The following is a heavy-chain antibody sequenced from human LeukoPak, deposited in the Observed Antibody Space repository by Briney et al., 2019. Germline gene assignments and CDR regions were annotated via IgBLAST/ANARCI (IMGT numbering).Heavy chain of an antibody. V-gene: IGHV1-8*01. CDR3: ARGGTEVLWPDY. D-gene: IGHD2-21*01. CDR1: GYTLIHYD. Sequence: ASVKVSYKASGYTLIHYDINLVRQATGQGLEWMGWMNPNSGNTGYAQRFQGRVTMTRDTSIHTAYMELSSLTPEDTAVHYRARGGTEVLWPDYWPQGTLVTVST. CDR2: MNPNSGNT. J-gene: IGHJ4*02.